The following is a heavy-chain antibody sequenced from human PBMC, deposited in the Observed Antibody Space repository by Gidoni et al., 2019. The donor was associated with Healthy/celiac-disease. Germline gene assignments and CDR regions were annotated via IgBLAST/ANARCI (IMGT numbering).Heavy chain of an antibody. CDR2: IWYDGMNK. D-gene: IGHD2-2*01. CDR1: GFPFSSYG. V-gene: IGHV3-33*01. CDR3: ARDPGTSSYYYYGMDV. Sequence: QVQLVESGGGVVQPGMSLRLPCAASGFPFSSYGRQWVRPAPGKGLGGVAVIWYDGMNKSYADPVKGRFTISRDNSKNTLYLQMNSLRAEDTAVYYCARDPGTSSYYYYGMDVWGQGTTVTVSS. J-gene: IGHJ6*02.